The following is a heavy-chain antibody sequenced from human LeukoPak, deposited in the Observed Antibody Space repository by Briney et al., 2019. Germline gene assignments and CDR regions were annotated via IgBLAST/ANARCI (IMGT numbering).Heavy chain of an antibody. CDR3: ARVSTVTTFYYYYGMDV. CDR1: VFTFSSYA. J-gene: IGHJ6*02. CDR2: ISYDGSNK. V-gene: IGHV3-30-3*01. Sequence: GRSLRLSCAASVFTFSSYAMHWVRQAPGKGLEWVAVISYDGSNKYYADSVKGRFTISRDNSKNTLYLQMNSLRAEDTAVYYCARVSTVTTFYYYYGMDVWGQGTTVTVSS. D-gene: IGHD4-17*01.